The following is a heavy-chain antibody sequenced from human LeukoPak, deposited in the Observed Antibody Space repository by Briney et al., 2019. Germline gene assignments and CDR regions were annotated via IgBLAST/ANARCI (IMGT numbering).Heavy chain of an antibody. Sequence: GGSLRLSCAASGFTFSSYYMHWVRQAPGKGAVWVSRINSDGGSTTYADSVKGRFTISRDNAKNTLYLQMNSLRAEDTAVYYCAFYGSGSPSWGQGTLVTVSS. CDR1: GFTFSSYY. CDR3: AFYGSGSPS. CDR2: INSDGGST. V-gene: IGHV3-74*01. D-gene: IGHD3-10*01. J-gene: IGHJ4*01.